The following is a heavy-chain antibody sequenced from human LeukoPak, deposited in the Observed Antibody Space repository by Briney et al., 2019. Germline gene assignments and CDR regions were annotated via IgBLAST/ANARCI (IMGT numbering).Heavy chain of an antibody. Sequence: SETLSLTCGVSGVPFSNYYWSWVRQSPTQGLEWIGEINHSGYTNYNPSLKSRVTMSIDTSKNQFSLKLSSVTAADTAVYYCARALRYYYGSGSSDCWGQGTLVTVSS. CDR2: INHSGYT. J-gene: IGHJ4*02. V-gene: IGHV4-34*01. D-gene: IGHD3-10*01. CDR3: ARALRYYYGSGSSDC. CDR1: GVPFSNYY.